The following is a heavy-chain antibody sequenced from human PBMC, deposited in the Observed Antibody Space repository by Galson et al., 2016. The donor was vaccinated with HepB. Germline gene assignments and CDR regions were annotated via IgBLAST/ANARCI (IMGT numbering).Heavy chain of an antibody. Sequence: SLRLSCAASGFIFSNAWMSWVRQAPGKGLEWVAADSMDGRRKFYADSVKGRFTISRDNSNNMLFLQMSSLRVDDTAVYYCAKRHEYCPPVGCSVDSWGQGTLVSVSS. CDR2: DSMDGRRK. D-gene: IGHD2/OR15-2a*01. J-gene: IGHJ4*02. CDR3: AKRHEYCPPVGCSVDS. V-gene: IGHV3-30*18. CDR1: GFIFSNAW.